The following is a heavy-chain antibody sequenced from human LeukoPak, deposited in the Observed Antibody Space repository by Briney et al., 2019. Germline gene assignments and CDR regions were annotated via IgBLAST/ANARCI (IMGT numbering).Heavy chain of an antibody. V-gene: IGHV4-34*01. Sequence: SETLSLTCAVYGGSFSGYYWSWIRQPPGKGLEWIGEINHSGSTNYNPSLKSRVTISVDTSKNQFSLKLSSVTAADTAVYYCARHGTYYYDSRSFDPWGQGTLVTVSS. D-gene: IGHD3-22*01. CDR3: ARHGTYYYDSRSFDP. CDR2: INHSGST. J-gene: IGHJ5*02. CDR1: GGSFSGYY.